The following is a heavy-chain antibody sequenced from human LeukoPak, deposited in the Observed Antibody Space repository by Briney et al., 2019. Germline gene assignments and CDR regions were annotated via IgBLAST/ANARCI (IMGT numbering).Heavy chain of an antibody. CDR3: AKSILTPGVIFDY. J-gene: IGHJ4*02. Sequence: GRSLRLSCAASGFTFSSYAMSWVRQAPGKGLEWVSAISGSGGSTYYADSVKGRFTISRDNSKNTLYLQMNSLRAEDTAVYYRAKSILTPGVIFDYWGQGTLVTVSS. CDR1: GFTFSSYA. CDR2: ISGSGGST. D-gene: IGHD3-9*01. V-gene: IGHV3-23*01.